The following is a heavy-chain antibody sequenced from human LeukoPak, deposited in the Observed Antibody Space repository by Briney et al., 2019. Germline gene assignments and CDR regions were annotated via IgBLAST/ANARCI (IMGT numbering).Heavy chain of an antibody. CDR3: ARDPYDLGCADY. V-gene: IGHV3-21*01. CDR2: ISSSSGYI. Sequence: PGGSLRLSCAASGFTFSSYAMSWVRQAPGKGLEWVSSISSSSGYIYYADPMKGRFTISRDNAKNSLYLQMNSLRAEDTAVYYCARDPYDLGCADYWGQGTLVTVSS. D-gene: IGHD3-3*01. CDR1: GFTFSSYA. J-gene: IGHJ4*02.